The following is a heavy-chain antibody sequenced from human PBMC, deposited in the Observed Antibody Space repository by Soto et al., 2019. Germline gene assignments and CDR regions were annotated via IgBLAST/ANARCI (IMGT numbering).Heavy chain of an antibody. CDR2: VWSDGSTK. D-gene: IGHD3-9*01. CDR3: VKVSTFYDILTGYYSTNFFDP. CDR1: GFTFSNFG. V-gene: IGHV3-30*02. J-gene: IGHJ5*02. Sequence: GGSLRLSCAASGFTFSNFGMHWVRQAPGKGLEWVTVVWSDGSTKYYADSVKGRFSISRDNSENKLYLQMNSLRPEDTAVYYCVKVSTFYDILTGYYSTNFFDPWGQGTLVTVSS.